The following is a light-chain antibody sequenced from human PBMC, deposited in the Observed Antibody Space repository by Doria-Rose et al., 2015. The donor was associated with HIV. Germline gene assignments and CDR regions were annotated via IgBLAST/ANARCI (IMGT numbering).Light chain of an antibody. CDR3: QQSYSTPLT. CDR1: QSTGSF. CDR2: AAS. J-gene: IGKJ4*01. V-gene: IGKV1-39*01. Sequence: DIQLTQSPSSLSASVGDRVTITCRASQSTGSFLNWCQQRPGKAPKLLTYAASSLQNGVRSRFGGSGSGTDFTLTISSLQPEDFATYFCQQSYSTPLTFGGGTKVEIK.